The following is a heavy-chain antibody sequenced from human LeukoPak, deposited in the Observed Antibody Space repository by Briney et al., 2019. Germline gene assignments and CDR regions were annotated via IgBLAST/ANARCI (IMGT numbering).Heavy chain of an antibody. CDR1: GFTFSSGS. CDR2: ISSDGGTT. Sequence: GGSPRPPFSAPGFTFSSGSIHWVRQAPGKRLEYISAISSDGGTTYYADSVEGRFTISRDNSKNTLHLQMSSLRPEDTAVYYCVATGTTSATWGLGTLVTVSS. D-gene: IGHD1-1*01. J-gene: IGHJ5*02. V-gene: IGHV3-64D*09. CDR3: VATGTTSAT.